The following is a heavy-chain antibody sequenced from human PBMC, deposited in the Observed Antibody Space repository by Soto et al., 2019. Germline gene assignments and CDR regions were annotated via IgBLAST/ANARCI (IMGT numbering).Heavy chain of an antibody. Sequence: GASVKVSCKASGGTFSSYAISWVRQAPGQGLEWMGGIIPIFGTANYAQKFQGGVTITADESTSTAYMELSSLRSEDTAVYYCARDSQGYCTNGVCASYAFDIWGQGTMVTVSS. V-gene: IGHV1-69*13. J-gene: IGHJ3*02. D-gene: IGHD2-8*01. CDR2: IIPIFGTA. CDR1: GGTFSSYA. CDR3: ARDSQGYCTNGVCASYAFDI.